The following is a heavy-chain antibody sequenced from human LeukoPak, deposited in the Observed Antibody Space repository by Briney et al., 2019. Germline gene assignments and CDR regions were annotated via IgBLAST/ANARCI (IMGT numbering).Heavy chain of an antibody. J-gene: IGHJ4*02. Sequence: GGSLRLSCAASRFTFSRSPMTWVRQAPGKGLEWVSDIGGSGNTYYVDSVKDRFTISRDESKNTLHLQMNSLRAEDTAVYYCATNRSRGKFDYWGQGTLVTVSS. CDR1: RFTFSRSP. CDR3: ATNRSRGKFDY. CDR2: IGGSGNT. V-gene: IGHV3-23*01. D-gene: IGHD1-14*01.